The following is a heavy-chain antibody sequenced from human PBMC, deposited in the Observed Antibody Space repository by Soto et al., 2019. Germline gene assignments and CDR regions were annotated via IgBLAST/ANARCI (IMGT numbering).Heavy chain of an antibody. CDR1: GYSFTSYW. Sequence: WESLKISWKGSGYSFTSYWIGWVSQMPGKGLEGRVIIYPGASEMSYSPSFQGQVTTSADKSISPAYLQWSSLKASDTAMYYCARAYYYHSSGYYYYGMDGWGQGTTVTVSS. CDR2: IYPGASEM. CDR3: ARAYYYHSSGYYYYGMDG. D-gene: IGHD3-22*01. V-gene: IGHV5-51*01. J-gene: IGHJ6*02.